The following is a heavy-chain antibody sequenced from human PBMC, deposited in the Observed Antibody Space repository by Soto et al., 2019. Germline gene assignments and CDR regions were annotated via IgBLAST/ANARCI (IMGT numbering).Heavy chain of an antibody. Sequence: EVQLVESGGGLVQPGGSLRLSCAASGFTFSSYSMNWVRQAPGKGLEWVSYISSSSSTIYYADSVKGRFTISRDNAKNSLYLQMNSLRDEDTAVYDCARHGSGGVVDPRSDYYYYYGMDVWGQGTTVTVSS. D-gene: IGHD3-3*01. CDR1: GFTFSSYS. J-gene: IGHJ6*02. CDR2: ISSSSSTI. V-gene: IGHV3-48*02. CDR3: ARHGSGGVVDPRSDYYYYYGMDV.